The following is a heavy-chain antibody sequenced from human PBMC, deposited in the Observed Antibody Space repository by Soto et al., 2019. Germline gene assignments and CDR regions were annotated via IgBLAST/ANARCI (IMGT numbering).Heavy chain of an antibody. D-gene: IGHD1-26*01. CDR1: RASIYTYS. J-gene: IGHJ4*02. Sequence: SETLSLTCTVSRASIYTYSWTWIRQPAGKGLQWIGHIYSSGSANYSPSLKSRVSMSVDSSKNQISLKLSSVTAADTAVYYCATIVGANDYWRQGTLVTVSS. V-gene: IGHV4-4*07. CDR2: IYSSGSA. CDR3: ATIVGANDY.